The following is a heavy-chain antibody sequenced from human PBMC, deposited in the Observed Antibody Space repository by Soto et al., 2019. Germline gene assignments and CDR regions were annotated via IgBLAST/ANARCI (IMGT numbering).Heavy chain of an antibody. J-gene: IGHJ4*02. D-gene: IGHD4-17*01. Sequence: ASETLSLTCTVSGGSIGSYHWSWVRQPPGKGLEWIASVYYTGTTNYNPSLGSRVTISIDAPGNRFSMEITSVTAADTAIYYCARDTVLTGMFDFWGQGTLVTVS. CDR1: GGSIGSYH. V-gene: IGHV4-59*01. CDR3: ARDTVLTGMFDF. CDR2: VYYTGTT.